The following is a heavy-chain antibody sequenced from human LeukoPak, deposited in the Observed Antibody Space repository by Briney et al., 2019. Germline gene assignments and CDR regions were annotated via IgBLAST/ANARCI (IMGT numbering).Heavy chain of an antibody. Sequence: SETLSLTCTVSGGSISSSSYYWGWIRQPPGKGLEWIGSIYYSGSTYYNPSLKRRCTISVDTSKNQFSLKLSSVTAADTAVYYCARRDIVVVPAAIGYNWFDPWGQGTLVTVSS. V-gene: IGHV4-39*01. J-gene: IGHJ5*02. CDR1: GGSISSSSYY. CDR3: ARRDIVVVPAAIGYNWFDP. D-gene: IGHD2-2*02. CDR2: IYYSGST.